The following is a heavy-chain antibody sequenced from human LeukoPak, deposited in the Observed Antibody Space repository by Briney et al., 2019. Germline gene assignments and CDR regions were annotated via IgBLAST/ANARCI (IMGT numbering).Heavy chain of an antibody. J-gene: IGHJ6*03. D-gene: IGHD3-10*01. CDR1: GYTFTSYA. V-gene: IGHV7-4-1*02. CDR3: ARDRLLWFGDGTLPYYYYYMDV. Sequence: ASVKVSCKASGYTFTSYAMNWVRQAPGQGLEWMGWINTNTGNPTYAQGFTGRFVFSLDTSVSTAYLQISSLKAEDTAVYYCARDRLLWFGDGTLPYYYYYMDVWGKGTTVTVSS. CDR2: INTNTGNP.